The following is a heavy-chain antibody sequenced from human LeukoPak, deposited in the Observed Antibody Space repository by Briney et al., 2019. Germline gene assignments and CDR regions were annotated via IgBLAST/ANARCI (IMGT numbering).Heavy chain of an antibody. J-gene: IGHJ4*02. CDR3: ERGTPGSSSSDY. CDR1: GYTFTSYD. Sequence: AAVKVSCKASGYTFTSYDINWVRQATGQGLEWIGWMNPNSGDTGYAQKFQDRVTMTRNTSINTAYMELSSLRSEDTDVYYCERGTPGSSSSDYWGQGTLVTVS. V-gene: IGHV1-8*01. CDR2: MNPNSGDT. D-gene: IGHD6-13*01.